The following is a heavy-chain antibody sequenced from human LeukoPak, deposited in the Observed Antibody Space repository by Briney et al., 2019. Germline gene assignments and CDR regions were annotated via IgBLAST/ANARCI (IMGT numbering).Heavy chain of an antibody. Sequence: ASVKVSFKASGYTFTGYYMHWVRQAPGQGLEWMGWINPNSGGTNYAQKFQGRVTITRDTSISTAYMELSRLRSDDTAVYYCARFFEAAAGFSYYFDYWGQGTLVTVSS. D-gene: IGHD6-13*01. V-gene: IGHV1-2*02. CDR2: INPNSGGT. J-gene: IGHJ4*02. CDR1: GYTFTGYY. CDR3: ARFFEAAAGFSYYFDY.